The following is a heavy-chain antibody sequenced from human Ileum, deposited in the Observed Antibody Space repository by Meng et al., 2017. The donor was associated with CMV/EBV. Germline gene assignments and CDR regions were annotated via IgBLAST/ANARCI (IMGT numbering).Heavy chain of an antibody. J-gene: IGHJ4*02. CDR1: DSVSISTES. CDR3: TYGWPLKY. CDR2: TWYGSKWYS. Sequence: QGQLHQSGPGLVKPSQTLSLTCAGDSVSISTESWNWIRQSPSRGLEWLGRTWYGSKWYSEYAVSVKSRITIIPDTSQNQISLQLNSVTPDDTAVYYCTYGWPLKYWGQGSLVTVSS. V-gene: IGHV6-1*01. D-gene: IGHD3-10*01.